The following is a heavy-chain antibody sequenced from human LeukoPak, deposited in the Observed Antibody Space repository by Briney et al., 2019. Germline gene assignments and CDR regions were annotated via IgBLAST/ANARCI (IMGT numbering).Heavy chain of an antibody. CDR3: ARSNQLGELEINWFDP. J-gene: IGHJ5*02. CDR2: IYYSGST. V-gene: IGHV4-59*11. CDR1: GGSFSSHY. D-gene: IGHD7-27*01. Sequence: SETLSLTCTVSGGSFSSHYWSWIRQPPGKGLEWLGYIYYSGSTNYNPSLKSRVTISVDTSKNQFSLKLSSVTAADTAVYYCARSNQLGELEINWFDPWGQGTLVTVSS.